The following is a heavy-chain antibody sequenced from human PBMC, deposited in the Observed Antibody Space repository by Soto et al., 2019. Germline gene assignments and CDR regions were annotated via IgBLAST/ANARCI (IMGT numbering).Heavy chain of an antibody. V-gene: IGHV4-39*01. J-gene: IGHJ5*02. CDR3: ATPYPGYSSSSGWFDP. CDR1: GGSISSSSYY. CDR2: IYYSGST. D-gene: IGHD6-13*01. Sequence: SEILSLTCTVSGGSISSSSYYWGWIRQPPGKGLEWIGSIYYSGSTYYNPSLKSRVTISVDTSKNQFSLKLSSVTAADTAVYYCATPYPGYSSSSGWFDPWGQGTLVTVSS.